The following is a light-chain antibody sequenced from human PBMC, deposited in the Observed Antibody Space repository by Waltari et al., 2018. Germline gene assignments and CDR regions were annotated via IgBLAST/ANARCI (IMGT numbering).Light chain of an antibody. Sequence: SYELTQPSSVSVSPGQTARITCSGDVLTEQYARWLQQKQGQAPVLVIFKDTERPSGFSWRFSGSSSGTTVTLSIRGAQVEDDGDYYCYAAADNNLVFGGGTKLTVL. V-gene: IGLV3-27*01. CDR3: YAAADNNLV. CDR2: KDT. J-gene: IGLJ3*02. CDR1: VLTEQY.